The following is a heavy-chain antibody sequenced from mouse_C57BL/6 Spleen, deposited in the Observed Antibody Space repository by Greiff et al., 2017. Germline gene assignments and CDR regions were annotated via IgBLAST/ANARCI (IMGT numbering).Heavy chain of an antibody. CDR2: IDPSDSYT. V-gene: IGHV1-50*01. J-gene: IGHJ3*01. D-gene: IGHD1-1*01. Sequence: QVQLQQPGAELVKPGASVKLSCKASGYTFTSYWMQWVKQRPGQGLEWIGEIDPSDSYTNYNQKFKGKATLTVDTSSSTAYMQLSSLTSEDSAVYYCASITTVPYWGHGTLVTVSA. CDR1: GYTFTSYW. CDR3: ASITTVPY.